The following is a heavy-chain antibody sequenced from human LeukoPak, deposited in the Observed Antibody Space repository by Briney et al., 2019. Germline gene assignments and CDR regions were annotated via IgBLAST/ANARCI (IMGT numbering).Heavy chain of an antibody. J-gene: IGHJ6*02. Sequence: PGGSLRLSCAASGVPFTSVWMSWVRQAPGKGLEWVSSIVDSGGITYYADSVKGRFTISRDNSKNTLYLQMNSLRAEDTALYYCAKFSSDTNYYYGMDVWGPGTTVTVSS. CDR1: GVPFTSVW. V-gene: IGHV3-23*01. D-gene: IGHD6-6*01. CDR2: IVDSGGIT. CDR3: AKFSSDTNYYYGMDV.